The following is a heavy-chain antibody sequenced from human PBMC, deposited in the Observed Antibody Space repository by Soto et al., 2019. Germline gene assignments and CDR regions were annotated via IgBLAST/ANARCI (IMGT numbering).Heavy chain of an antibody. CDR3: ESQARGWYPAY. CDR1: GDSISSYY. Sequence: SKTLALTRTMCGDSISSYYWGWLRQHPGKGLEWIGYIFDSGTTYYNPSLKSRVTISVDPSKSHFSLRLTSVTATDTAVYYCESQARGWYPAYSGHGTLVPVSS. CDR2: IFDSGTT. V-gene: IGHV4-31*02. D-gene: IGHD6-19*01. J-gene: IGHJ1*01.